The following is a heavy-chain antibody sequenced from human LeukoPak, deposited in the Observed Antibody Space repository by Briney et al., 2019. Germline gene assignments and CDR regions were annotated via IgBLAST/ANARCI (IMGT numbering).Heavy chain of an antibody. V-gene: IGHV3-23*01. J-gene: IGHJ4*02. CDR1: GFTFSSYG. CDR3: ARVSGGDPGY. CDR2: ISGSGGST. D-gene: IGHD2-21*02. Sequence: PGGSLRLSCAASGFTFSSYGMSWVRQAPGKGLEWVSAISGSGGSTYYADSVKGRFTISRDNSKNTLYLQMNSLRAEDTAVYYCARVSGGDPGYWGQGTLVTVSS.